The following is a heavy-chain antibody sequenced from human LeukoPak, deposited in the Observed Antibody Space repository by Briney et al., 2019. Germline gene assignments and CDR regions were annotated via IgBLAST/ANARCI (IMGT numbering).Heavy chain of an antibody. CDR2: IKQDGSEK. Sequence: PLGSLRLSCAASGFTSCSSCICWVRQDPGKGLECLAHIKQDGSEKYLVGSVEGRFTISRDNAKNSLYLKMNSLRAENTAVYYCARTRYSRYYYYYLDVWGKGTMVTVSS. CDR1: GFTSCSSC. V-gene: IGHV3-7*04. D-gene: IGHD4-11*01. J-gene: IGHJ6*03. CDR3: ARTRYSRYYYYYLDV.